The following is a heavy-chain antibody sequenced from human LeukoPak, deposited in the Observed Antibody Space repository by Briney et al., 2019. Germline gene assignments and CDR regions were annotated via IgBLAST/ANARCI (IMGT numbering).Heavy chain of an antibody. CDR1: GYTFTGYY. CDR2: INPNSGGT. CDR3: ARVTWKTVVAAPDY. V-gene: IGHV1-2*02. D-gene: IGHD2-15*01. Sequence: GASVKVSCKASGYTFTGYYMHWLRQAPGQGLEWMGWINPNSGGTNYAQKFQGRVSMTRDTSINTAYMELSRLTSDDTAIYYCARVTWKTVVAAPDYWGQGTLVTVSS. J-gene: IGHJ4*02.